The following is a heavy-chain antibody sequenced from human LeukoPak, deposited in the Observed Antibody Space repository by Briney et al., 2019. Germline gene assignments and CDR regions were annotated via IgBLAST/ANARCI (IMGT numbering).Heavy chain of an antibody. J-gene: IGHJ4*02. CDR1: GFTFSSYW. CDR2: INSDGSST. Sequence: PGGSLRLSSAASGFTFSSYWMHWVRQAPGKGLVWVSRINSDGSSTSYADSVKGRFTISRDNAKNTLYLQMNSLRAEDTAVYYCAREGGDILTGYYWGQGTLVTVSS. V-gene: IGHV3-74*01. CDR3: AREGGDILTGYY. D-gene: IGHD3-9*01.